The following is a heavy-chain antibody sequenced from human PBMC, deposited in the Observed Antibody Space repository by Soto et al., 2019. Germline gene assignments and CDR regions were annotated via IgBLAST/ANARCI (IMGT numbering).Heavy chain of an antibody. CDR3: ARQGYEEKLGYYHYGLDV. CDR2: IYPGDSDT. J-gene: IGHJ6*02. D-gene: IGHD3-16*01. V-gene: IGHV5-51*01. CDR1: GYIFTSYW. Sequence: PGESLKISCKGSGYIFTSYWIGWVRQMPGKGLEWMGIIYPGDSDTRYSPSFQGQVTISADTSISTAYLQWSSLRASDTAMYFCARQGYEEKLGYYHYGLDVRGQGTTVTVSS.